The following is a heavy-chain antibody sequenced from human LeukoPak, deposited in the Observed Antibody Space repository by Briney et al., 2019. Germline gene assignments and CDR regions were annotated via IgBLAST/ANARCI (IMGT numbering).Heavy chain of an antibody. Sequence: SETLSLTCTVSDGSISTGSYYWGWIRHPPGKGLEWIGSIYYSGSTYYNPSLKSRVTISVDTSKSQFSLKLSSVTAADTAIYYCARHKTVFGVTRIWGQGTLVTVSS. J-gene: IGHJ4*02. CDR3: ARHKTVFGVTRI. D-gene: IGHD3-3*01. CDR1: DGSISTGSYY. V-gene: IGHV4-39*01. CDR2: IYYSGST.